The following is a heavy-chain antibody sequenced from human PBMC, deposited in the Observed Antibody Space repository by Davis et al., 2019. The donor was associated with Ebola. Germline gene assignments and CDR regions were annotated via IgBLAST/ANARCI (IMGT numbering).Heavy chain of an antibody. J-gene: IGHJ4*02. D-gene: IGHD4-11*01. V-gene: IGHV1-2*04. CDR1: GFTFTENY. CDR2: INLKSGAT. Sequence: AASVKVSCKTSGFTFTENYLHWVRQAPGQGLEWMGWINLKSGATNYAPKFQGWVTMTRDTSITTAYMELTSLKSEDTGMYYCARPKMITDLQSWGQGTLVTVSS. CDR3: ARPKMITDLQS.